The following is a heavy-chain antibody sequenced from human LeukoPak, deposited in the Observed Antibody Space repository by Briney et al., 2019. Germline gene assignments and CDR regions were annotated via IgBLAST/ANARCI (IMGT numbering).Heavy chain of an antibody. J-gene: IGHJ4*02. V-gene: IGHV4-59*08. CDR3: ARGKLEQRTLFDY. D-gene: IGHD1/OR15-1a*01. CDR1: GGSISSYY. CDR2: IYYSGST. Sequence: PSETLSLTCTVSGGSISSYYWGWIRQPPGKGLEWIGYIYYSGSTNYNPSLKSRVTISVDTSKNQFSLKLSSVTAADTAVYYCARGKLEQRTLFDYWGQGTLVTVSS.